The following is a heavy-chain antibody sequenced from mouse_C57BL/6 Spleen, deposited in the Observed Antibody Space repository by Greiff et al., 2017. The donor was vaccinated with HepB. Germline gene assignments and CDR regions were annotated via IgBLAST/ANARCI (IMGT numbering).Heavy chain of an antibody. J-gene: IGHJ1*03. CDR2: IDPSDSYT. CDR1: GYTFTSYW. Sequence: QVQLKQSGAELVMPGASVKLSCKASGYTFTSYWMHWVKQRPGQGLEWIGEIDPSDSYTNYNQKFKGKSTLTVDKSSSTAYMQLSSLTSEDSAVYYCARGIYYYGSRRYFDVWGTGTTVTVSS. V-gene: IGHV1-69*01. D-gene: IGHD1-1*01. CDR3: ARGIYYYGSRRYFDV.